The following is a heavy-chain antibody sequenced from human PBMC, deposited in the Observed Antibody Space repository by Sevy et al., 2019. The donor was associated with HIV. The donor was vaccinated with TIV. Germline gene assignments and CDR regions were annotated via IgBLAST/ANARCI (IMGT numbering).Heavy chain of an antibody. CDR1: EFTFRDYT. J-gene: IGHJ4*02. CDR3: VRDRDYYGSGSYDY. D-gene: IGHD3-10*01. Sequence: GGYLRLSCAASEFTFRDYTMNWVRQVPGKGLEWVSSISSGSSYISYADSVKGRFTISRDNAENLLFLQMNSLRAEHTAVYYCVRDRDYYGSGSYDYWGQGTLVTVSS. CDR2: ISSGSSYI. V-gene: IGHV3-21*06.